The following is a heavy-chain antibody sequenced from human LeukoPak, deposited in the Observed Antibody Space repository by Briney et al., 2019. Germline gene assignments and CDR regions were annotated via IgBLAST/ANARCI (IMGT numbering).Heavy chain of an antibody. CDR2: IYPGDSDT. J-gene: IGHJ4*02. CDR1: YW. Sequence: YWSWIRQPPGKGLEWMGIIYPGDSDTRYSPSFQGQVTISADKSISTAYLQWSSLKASDTAMYYCARTRDFDYWGQGTLVTVSS. V-gene: IGHV5-51*01. CDR3: ARTRDFDY.